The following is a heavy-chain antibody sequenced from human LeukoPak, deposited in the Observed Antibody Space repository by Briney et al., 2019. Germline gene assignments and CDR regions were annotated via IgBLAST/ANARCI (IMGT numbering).Heavy chain of an antibody. CDR3: ARGGISGWNFGRYYYYMDV. CDR1: GGSINSYY. V-gene: IGHV4-4*07. J-gene: IGHJ6*03. D-gene: IGHD6-19*01. CDR2: IFTSGSGST. Sequence: SETLSLTCTVSGGSINSYYWNWIRQPAGKGLEWIGRIFTSGSGSTNYNPSLKSRVTMSVDTSKNQFSLKLNSVTAADTAAYYCARGGISGWNFGRYYYYMDVWGKGTTVTISS.